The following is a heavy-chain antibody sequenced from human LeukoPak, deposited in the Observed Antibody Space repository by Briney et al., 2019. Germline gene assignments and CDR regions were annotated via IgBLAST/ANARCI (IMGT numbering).Heavy chain of an antibody. J-gene: IGHJ4*02. CDR2: IYYSGST. CDR3: ARDTVDCSGGSCYRD. CDR1: GGSISSGDYY. Sequence: SETLSLTCTVSGGSISSGDYYWSWIRQPPGKGLEWIGYIYYSGSTYYNPSLKSRVTISVDTSKNQFSLKLSSVTAADTAVYYCARDTVDCSGGSCYRDWGQGTLVTVSS. V-gene: IGHV4-30-4*01. D-gene: IGHD2-15*01.